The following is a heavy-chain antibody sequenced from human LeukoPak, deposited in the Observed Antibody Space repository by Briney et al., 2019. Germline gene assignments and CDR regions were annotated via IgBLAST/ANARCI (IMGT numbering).Heavy chain of an antibody. CDR2: ISSSSSYI. J-gene: IGHJ4*02. V-gene: IGHV3-21*01. CDR1: GFTFSTYS. Sequence: GGSLRLSCAASGFTFSTYSMNWVRQAPGKGLEWVASISSSSSYIYYADSVKGRFTISRDNARNSLYLQMNSLSAEDTAVYYCAREERGYSSSWYFDYWGQGTLVTVSS. CDR3: AREERGYSSSWYFDY. D-gene: IGHD6-13*01.